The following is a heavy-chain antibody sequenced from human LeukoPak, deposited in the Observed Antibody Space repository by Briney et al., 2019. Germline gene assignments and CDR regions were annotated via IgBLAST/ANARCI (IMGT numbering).Heavy chain of an antibody. D-gene: IGHD2-21*02. CDR2: INPTGGST. J-gene: IGHJ4*02. V-gene: IGHV1-46*01. CDR3: ARDHYHKIHSVMVTAPDY. Sequence: ASVKVSCKASGYIFTNYYMHWVRQAPGEGLEGMGIINPTGGSTSYAQKFQGRVTMTRDTSTSTVYMELRSLRSEDTAVYYCARDHYHKIHSVMVTAPDYWGQGTLVIVSS. CDR1: GYIFTNYY.